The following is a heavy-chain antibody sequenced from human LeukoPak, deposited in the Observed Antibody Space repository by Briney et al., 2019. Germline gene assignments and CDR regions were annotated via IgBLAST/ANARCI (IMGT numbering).Heavy chain of an antibody. V-gene: IGHV1-46*01. Sequence: ASVKVSCKASGYTFTSYDMHWVRQAPGQGREWRGIINPSGGSTSYAQKFQGRGTMTRDTSTSTVYMELRRLRSQDTAVYHCARDPPAYGVHTGYFDYWGQGTLVTASS. J-gene: IGHJ4*02. D-gene: IGHD4-17*01. CDR1: GYTFTSYD. CDR3: ARDPPAYGVHTGYFDY. CDR2: INPSGGST.